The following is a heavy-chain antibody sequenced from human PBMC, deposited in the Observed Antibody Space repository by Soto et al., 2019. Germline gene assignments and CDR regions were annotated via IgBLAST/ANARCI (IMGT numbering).Heavy chain of an antibody. Sequence: QMQLQESGPGLLKPSETLSLTCTVSGGSISGSNYYWAWIRQSPGKGLEWIGSIFHSGSTYYNPSLNSRLTISVDTSKNQFSLKLNSVTATDTAVYYCATYYGGNPFVYWGQGTLVTVSS. CDR1: GGSISGSNYY. CDR3: ATYYGGNPFVY. D-gene: IGHD3-3*01. V-gene: IGHV4-39*01. J-gene: IGHJ4*02. CDR2: IFHSGST.